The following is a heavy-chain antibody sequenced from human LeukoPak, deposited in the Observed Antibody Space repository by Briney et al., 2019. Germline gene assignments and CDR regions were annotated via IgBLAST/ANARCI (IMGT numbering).Heavy chain of an antibody. CDR1: GFTFSNYA. D-gene: IGHD5-12*01. Sequence: PGGSLRLSCATSGFTFSNYAVSWVRQAPGKGLEWVSSISGSGGTTYYADSVKGRFTISRDNSKNTLYLQMNSLRAEDTAVYYCAKDPYRAPSGVVDYWGQGTLVTVSS. V-gene: IGHV3-23*01. J-gene: IGHJ4*02. CDR3: AKDPYRAPSGVVDY. CDR2: ISGSGGTT.